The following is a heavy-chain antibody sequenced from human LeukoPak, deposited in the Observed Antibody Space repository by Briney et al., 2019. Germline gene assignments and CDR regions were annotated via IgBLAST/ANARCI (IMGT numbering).Heavy chain of an antibody. D-gene: IGHD3-22*01. Sequence: GGSLRLSCVASGFTFSTFWMSWVRQAPGKGLEWVGRIKSKTDGGTTDYAAPVKGRFTISRDDSKNTLYLQMNSLKTEDTAVYYCTTVTSYYYDSSGTTSAVDYWGQGTLVTVSS. CDR3: TTVTSYYYDSSGTTSAVDY. CDR2: IKSKTDGGTT. J-gene: IGHJ4*02. CDR1: GFTFSTFW. V-gene: IGHV3-15*01.